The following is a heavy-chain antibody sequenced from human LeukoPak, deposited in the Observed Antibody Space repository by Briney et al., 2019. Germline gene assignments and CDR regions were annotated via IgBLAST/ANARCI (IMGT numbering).Heavy chain of an antibody. CDR1: GFTFSSYA. D-gene: IGHD2-2*01. V-gene: IGHV3-66*02. CDR2: IYSGGST. Sequence: GGSLRLSCAASGFTFSSYAMSWVRQAPGKGLEWVSVIYSGGSTYYADSVKGRFTISRDNSKNTLYLQMNSLRAEDTAVYYCARDIVVVPAAMNLGYYYMDVWGKGTTVTVSS. CDR3: ARDIVVVPAAMNLGYYYMDV. J-gene: IGHJ6*03.